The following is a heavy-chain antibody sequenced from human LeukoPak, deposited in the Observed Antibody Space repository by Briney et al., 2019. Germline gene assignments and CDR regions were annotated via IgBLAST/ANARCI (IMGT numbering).Heavy chain of an antibody. CDR3: ARERSSPVYYYYYYMDV. D-gene: IGHD6-6*01. V-gene: IGHV4-4*07. CDR2: IYTSGST. J-gene: IGHJ6*03. Sequence: PSETLSLTCTVSGGSISNYYWSWIRQPAGKGLEWIGRIYTSGSTNYNPSLKSRVTMSVDTSKNQFSLKLSSVTAADTAVYYCARERSSPVYYYYYYMDVWGKGTTVTVSS. CDR1: GGSISNYY.